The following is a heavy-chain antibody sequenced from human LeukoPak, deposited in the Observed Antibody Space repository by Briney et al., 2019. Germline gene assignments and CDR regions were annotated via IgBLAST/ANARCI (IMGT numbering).Heavy chain of an antibody. CDR1: GFTFSSYS. V-gene: IGHV3-21*04. Sequence: GGSLRLSCAASGFTFSSYSMNWVRQAPGKGLEWVSSISSSSSYIYYADSVKGRFTISRDNAKNSLYLQMNSLRAEDTAVYYCAKEWAYYGDYRFDYRGQGTLVTVSS. D-gene: IGHD4-17*01. CDR2: ISSSSSYI. J-gene: IGHJ4*02. CDR3: AKEWAYYGDYRFDY.